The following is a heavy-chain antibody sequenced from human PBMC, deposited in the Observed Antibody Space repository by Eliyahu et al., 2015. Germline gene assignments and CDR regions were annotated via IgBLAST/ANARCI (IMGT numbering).Heavy chain of an antibody. Sequence: EVLLLESGGDLVQPGGSXRLSCAXXGXSFSNXAMTWVRQAPGKGLEWVSVIGGSGVGTDYADSVKGRFTISRDNSKNTLYLQMNSLRAEDTAVYYCAKRGWVRQNPNDYWGQGTLVTVSS. J-gene: IGHJ4*02. CDR3: AKRGWVRQNPNDY. D-gene: IGHD5-12*01. V-gene: IGHV3-23*01. CDR1: GXSFSNXA. CDR2: IGGSGVGT.